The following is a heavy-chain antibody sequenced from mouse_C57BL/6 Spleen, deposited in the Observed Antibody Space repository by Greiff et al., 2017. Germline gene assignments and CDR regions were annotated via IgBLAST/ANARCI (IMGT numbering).Heavy chain of an antibody. V-gene: IGHV1-76*01. Sequence: QVQLKESGAELVRPGASVKLSCKASGYTFTDYYINWVKQRPGQGLEWIARIYPGSGNTYYNEKFKGKATLTAEKSSSTAYMQLSSLTSEDSAVYFCARGITRGYFDVWGKGTTVTVSS. CDR1: GYTFTDYY. CDR3: ARGITRGYFDV. D-gene: IGHD1-1*01. CDR2: IYPGSGNT. J-gene: IGHJ1*03.